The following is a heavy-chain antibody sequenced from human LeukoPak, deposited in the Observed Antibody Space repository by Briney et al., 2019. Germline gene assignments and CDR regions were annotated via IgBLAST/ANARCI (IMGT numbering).Heavy chain of an antibody. V-gene: IGHV3-48*03. CDR3: AREMDYYDSRPIDY. D-gene: IGHD3-22*01. Sequence: PGGSLRLSCAASGFTFSAYEMNWVRQAPGKGLGWVSYISSSDSTIYYADSVKGRFTISRDNAKNSLYLQMNSVRAEDTAVYYCAREMDYYDSRPIDYWGQGTLVTVSS. CDR2: ISSSDSTI. CDR1: GFTFSAYE. J-gene: IGHJ4*02.